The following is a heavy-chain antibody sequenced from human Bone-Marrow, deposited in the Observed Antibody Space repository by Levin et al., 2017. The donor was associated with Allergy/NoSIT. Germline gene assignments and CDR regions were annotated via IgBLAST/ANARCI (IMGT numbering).Heavy chain of an antibody. CDR2: IYYSGST. CDR3: ARDRGKRYFDYYYYYYGMDV. V-gene: IGHV4-30-4*01. J-gene: IGHJ6*02. CDR1: GGSISSGDYY. D-gene: IGHD3-9*01. Sequence: SETLSLTCTVSGGSISSGDYYWSWIRQPPGKGLEWIGYIYYSGSTYYNPSLKSRVTISVDTSKNQFSLKLSSVTAADTAVYYCARDRGKRYFDYYYYYYGMDVWGQGTTVTVSS.